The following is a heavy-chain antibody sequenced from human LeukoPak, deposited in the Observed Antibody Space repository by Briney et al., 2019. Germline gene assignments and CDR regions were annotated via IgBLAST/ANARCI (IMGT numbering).Heavy chain of an antibody. CDR1: GLSVSSNY. D-gene: IGHD3-9*01. V-gene: IGHV3-66*01. CDR3: ARSLYDILIGYYQYFDY. CDR2: IYRDGSS. J-gene: IGHJ4*02. Sequence: GGSLRLSCVASGLSVSSNYMSWVRQAPGKGLEWVSVIYRDGSSYYAESVKGRFTISRDNSKNTLYIQMNSLRAEDTAVYYCARSLYDILIGYYQYFDYWGQGTLVTVSS.